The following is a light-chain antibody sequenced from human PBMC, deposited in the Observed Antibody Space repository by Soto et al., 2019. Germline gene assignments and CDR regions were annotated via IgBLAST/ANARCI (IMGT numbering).Light chain of an antibody. CDR2: GAS. CDR3: QQYGSL. V-gene: IGKV3-20*01. J-gene: IGKJ1*01. Sequence: ESVVTQSTATPLLSPDEKPSLCCRASQSVSSSYLAWYQQKPGQAPRLLIYGASSRATGIPDRFSGSGSGTDFTLTISRLEPEDFAVYYCQQYGSLFGQGTKVE. CDR1: QSVSSSY.